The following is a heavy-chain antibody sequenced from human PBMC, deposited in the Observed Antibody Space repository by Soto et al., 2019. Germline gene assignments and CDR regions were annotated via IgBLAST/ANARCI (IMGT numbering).Heavy chain of an antibody. J-gene: IGHJ4*02. CDR3: ARGFSYYDFWSGQDIDY. CDR1: GYTFTSYY. V-gene: IGHV1-46*01. Sequence: EASVKVSCKASGYTFTSYYMHWVRQAPGQGLEWMGIINPSGGSTSYAQKFQGRVTMTRDTSTSTVYMELSSLRSEDTAVYYCARGFSYYDFWSGQDIDYGGEGTLVTVSS. CDR2: INPSGGST. D-gene: IGHD3-3*01.